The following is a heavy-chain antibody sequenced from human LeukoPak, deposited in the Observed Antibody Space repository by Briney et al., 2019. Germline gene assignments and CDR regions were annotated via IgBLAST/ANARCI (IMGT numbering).Heavy chain of an antibody. CDR1: GFTFDDYG. D-gene: IGHD6-6*01. CDR3: ARGRVAARPNYYYYMDV. J-gene: IGHJ6*03. CDR2: INWNGGST. Sequence: GGSLRLSCAASGFTFDDYGMSWVRQAPGKGLEWVSGINWNGGSTGYADSVKGRFTISRDNAKNSLYLQMNGLRAEDTALYYCARGRVAARPNYYYYMDVWGKGTTVTVSS. V-gene: IGHV3-20*04.